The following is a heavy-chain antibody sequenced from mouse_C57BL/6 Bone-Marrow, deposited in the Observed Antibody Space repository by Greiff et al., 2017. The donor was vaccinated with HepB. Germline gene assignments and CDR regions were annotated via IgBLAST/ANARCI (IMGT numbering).Heavy chain of an antibody. CDR1: GYTFTSYW. Sequence: QVQLQQPGAELVRPGTSVKLSCKASGYTFTSYWLHWVKQRPGQGLEWIGVIDPSDSYTNYNQKFKGKATLTVDTSSSTAYMQLSSLTSEDSAVDYCAREKLFDYWGQGTTLTVSS. V-gene: IGHV1-59*01. CDR3: AREKLFDY. CDR2: IDPSDSYT. J-gene: IGHJ2*01.